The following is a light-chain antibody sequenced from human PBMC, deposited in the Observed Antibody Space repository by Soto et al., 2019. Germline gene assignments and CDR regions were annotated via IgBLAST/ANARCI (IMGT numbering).Light chain of an antibody. J-gene: IGLJ3*02. Sequence: QAVVTQPPSASRTPGQRVTIPCSGSSSDIGSNSVNWYQQLPGAAPRLLIYANDHRPSGVPDRFSASKSGTSASLAISGVRSEDEAFYYCATWSDSLKVWVFGGGTKLTVL. CDR3: ATWSDSLKVWV. CDR2: AND. V-gene: IGLV1-44*01. CDR1: SSDIGSNS.